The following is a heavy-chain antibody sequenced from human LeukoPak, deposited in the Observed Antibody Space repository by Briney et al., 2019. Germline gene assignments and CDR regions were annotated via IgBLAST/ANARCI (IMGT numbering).Heavy chain of an antibody. Sequence: GGSLRLSYAASGFTFSDYYMSWIRQAPGKGLEWVSYISSSGSTIYYADSVKGRFTISRDNAKNSLYLQMNSLRAEDTAVYYCARDQMWFDSSGGYYGMDVWGQGTTVTVSS. J-gene: IGHJ6*02. V-gene: IGHV3-11*01. CDR2: ISSSGSTI. D-gene: IGHD6-25*01. CDR3: ARDQMWFDSSGGYYGMDV. CDR1: GFTFSDYY.